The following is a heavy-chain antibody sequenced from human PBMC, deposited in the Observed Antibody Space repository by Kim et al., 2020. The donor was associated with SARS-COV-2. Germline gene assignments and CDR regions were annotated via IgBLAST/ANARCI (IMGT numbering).Heavy chain of an antibody. J-gene: IGHJ4*02. CDR3: ARLDDTRGYFFDY. V-gene: IGHV3-48*03. D-gene: IGHD3-22*01. Sequence: YYADSLKGRFTVSRDNAKNSLYLQMTNLSAEDTAVYYCARLDDTRGYFFDYWGQGAPVTVSS.